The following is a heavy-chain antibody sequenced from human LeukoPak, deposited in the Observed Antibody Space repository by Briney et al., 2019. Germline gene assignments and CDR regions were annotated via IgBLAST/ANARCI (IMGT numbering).Heavy chain of an antibody. CDR3: ARERWIQLWFYGMDV. D-gene: IGHD5-18*01. CDR2: IYYSGIT. Sequence: SETLSLTCTVSGGSITGYYWSWIRQPPGKGLEWIGYIYYSGITNYNPSLKSRVTISVDTSKNQFSLKLSSVTAADTAVYYCARERWIQLWFYGMDVWGQGTTVTVSS. CDR1: GGSITGYY. V-gene: IGHV4-59*01. J-gene: IGHJ6*02.